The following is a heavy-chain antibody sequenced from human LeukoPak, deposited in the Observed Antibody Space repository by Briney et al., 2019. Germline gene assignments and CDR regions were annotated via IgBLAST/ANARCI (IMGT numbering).Heavy chain of an antibody. V-gene: IGHV4-39*01. D-gene: IGHD6-13*01. CDR3: ARPLSGSSSWHGDAFDI. Sequence: PSETLSLTCTVSGGSISSSTHYWGWIRQPPGKGLEWIGSIYYSGSTYYNASLKSRVTISADTSKNQFSLKLSSVTAADTAVYYCARPLSGSSSWHGDAFDIWGQGTMVTVSS. CDR1: GGSISSSTHY. CDR2: IYYSGST. J-gene: IGHJ3*02.